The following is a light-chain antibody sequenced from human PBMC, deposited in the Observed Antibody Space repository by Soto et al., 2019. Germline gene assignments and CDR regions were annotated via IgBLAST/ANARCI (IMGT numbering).Light chain of an antibody. Sequence: DIQMTHSPSSLSASVGDIVTIACRASQGISNSLAWYQQKPGKVPKLLIYTAYTLRSGVPSRFSGSGSGTDFTLTINSLLPEDGATYYCQKYDSAPWTFGQGTKVEIK. J-gene: IGKJ1*01. CDR3: QKYDSAPWT. V-gene: IGKV1-27*01. CDR2: TAY. CDR1: QGISNS.